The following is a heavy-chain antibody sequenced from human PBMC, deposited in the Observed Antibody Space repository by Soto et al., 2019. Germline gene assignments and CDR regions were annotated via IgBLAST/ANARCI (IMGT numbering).Heavy chain of an antibody. J-gene: IGHJ3*02. CDR3: ARNLVVVITNDAFDI. CDR1: GGTFSSYA. Sequence: SVKVSCEASGGTFSSYAISWVRQAPGQGLEWMGGIIPIFGTANYAQKFQGRVTITADESTSKAYMELSSLRSEDTAASSCARNLVVVITNDAFDIWGQRTMVTVSS. CDR2: IIPIFGTA. V-gene: IGHV1-69*13. D-gene: IGHD3-22*01.